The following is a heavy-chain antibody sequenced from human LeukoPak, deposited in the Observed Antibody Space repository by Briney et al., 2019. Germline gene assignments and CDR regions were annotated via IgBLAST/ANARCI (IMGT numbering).Heavy chain of an antibody. D-gene: IGHD6-19*01. CDR3: ARRSGWRAFDI. V-gene: IGHV4-59*01. CDR2: IYYSGST. Sequence: SETLSLTCTVSGGSISSYYWSWIRQPPGKGLEWIGYIYYSGSTNYNPSLKSRVTISVDTSKNQFSLKLSSVTAADTAVYYCARRSGWRAFDIWGQGTIVTVSS. J-gene: IGHJ3*02. CDR1: GGSISSYY.